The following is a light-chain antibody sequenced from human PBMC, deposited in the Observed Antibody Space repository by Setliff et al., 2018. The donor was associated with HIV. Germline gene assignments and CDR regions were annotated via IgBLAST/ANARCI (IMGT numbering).Light chain of an antibody. V-gene: IGLV2-14*01. Sequence: QSALTQPASVSGSPGQSITISCTGTSSDVGVYDYVSWYQQHPHKAPKLMIYEVTNRPSGVSNRFSGSKSGNTASLTISGLRAEDEADYYCSSYTTINTVMFGGGTKGTVL. CDR1: SSDVGVYDY. CDR3: SSYTTINTVM. CDR2: EVT. J-gene: IGLJ3*02.